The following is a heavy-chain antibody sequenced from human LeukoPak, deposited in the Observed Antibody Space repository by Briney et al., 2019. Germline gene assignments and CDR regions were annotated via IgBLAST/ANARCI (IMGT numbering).Heavy chain of an antibody. D-gene: IGHD4-17*01. Sequence: EASVKVSCKASGYTFTIYGISWVRQAPGQGLEWMGWISAYNGNTNYAQKLQGRVTMTTDTSTSTAYMELRSLRSDDTAVYYCARDPCVTTVTTFWFDPWGQGTLVTVSS. CDR3: ARDPCVTTVTTFWFDP. CDR1: GYTFTIYG. CDR2: ISAYNGNT. V-gene: IGHV1-18*01. J-gene: IGHJ5*02.